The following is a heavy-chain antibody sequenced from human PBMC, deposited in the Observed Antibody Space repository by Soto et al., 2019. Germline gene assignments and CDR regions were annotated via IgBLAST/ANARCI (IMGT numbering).Heavy chain of an antibody. Sequence: SETLSLTCTVSGGSISSTGYYWGWIRQPPGKGLEWIATVYYTGSTYYNPSLESRVTISVGTSKTQFSLKLSSVTAADTAVYYCARGYYDDSGSYSRRYYYGMDVWGPGNMVTVSS. J-gene: IGHJ6*02. CDR1: GGSISSTGYY. D-gene: IGHD3-10*01. CDR3: ARGYYDDSGSYSRRYYYGMDV. CDR2: VYYTGST. V-gene: IGHV4-39*01.